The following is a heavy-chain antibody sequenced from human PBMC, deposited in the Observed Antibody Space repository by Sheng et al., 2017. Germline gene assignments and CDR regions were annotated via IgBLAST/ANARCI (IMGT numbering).Heavy chain of an antibody. D-gene: IGHD1-7*01. Sequence: QVQLVQSGAEVKKPGSSVKVSCKASGGTFSSYAISWVRQAPGQGLEWMGGIIPILGIANYAQKFQGRVTITADKSTSTAYMELSSLRSEDTAVYYCASGSWSELLYYYYYMDVWGKGTTVTVSS. CDR3: ASGSWSELLYYYYYMDV. CDR1: GGTFSSYA. CDR2: IIPILGIA. V-gene: IGHV1-69*04. J-gene: IGHJ6*03.